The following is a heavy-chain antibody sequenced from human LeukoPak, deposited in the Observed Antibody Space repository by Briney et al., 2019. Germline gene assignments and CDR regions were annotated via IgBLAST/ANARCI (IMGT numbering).Heavy chain of an antibody. Sequence: GASVKVSCKASGYTFTGYYMHWVRQAPGQGLEWMGWINPNSGGTNYAQKFQGRVTMTRDTSSSTAYMELSRLRSDGTAVYYCARDFVAGTGNWFDPWGQGPMVTVSS. CDR1: GYTFTGYY. J-gene: IGHJ5*02. CDR3: ARDFVAGTGNWFDP. D-gene: IGHD6-19*01. V-gene: IGHV1-2*02. CDR2: INPNSGGT.